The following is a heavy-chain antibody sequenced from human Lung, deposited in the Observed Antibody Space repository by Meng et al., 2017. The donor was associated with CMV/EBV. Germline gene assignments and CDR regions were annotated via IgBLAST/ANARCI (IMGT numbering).Heavy chain of an antibody. CDR2: ISSSRSYI. V-gene: IGHV3-21*06. D-gene: IGHD2-2*01. Sequence: LSLTCAPSGFSFSTYTLHWVRQAPGKGLEWVASISSSRSYINYADPVKGRFTISRDNAKDSLYLQMSSLRAEDTAVYYCARERLYQPLWGDALDILGQWXIVTVSS. CDR3: ARERLYQPLWGDALDI. J-gene: IGHJ3*02. CDR1: GFSFSTYT.